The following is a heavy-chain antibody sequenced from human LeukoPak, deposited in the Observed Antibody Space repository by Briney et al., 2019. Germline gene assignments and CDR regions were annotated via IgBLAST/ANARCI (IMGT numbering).Heavy chain of an antibody. CDR2: IYHSGST. CDR1: GGSISSYY. V-gene: IGHV4-59*12. J-gene: IGHJ4*02. CDR3: ARGGYSSPVDY. Sequence: SETLSLTCTVSGGSISSYYWSWIRQPPGKGLEWIGYIYHSGSTYYNPSLKSRVTISVDRSKNQFSLKLSSVTAADTAVYYCARGGYSSPVDYWGQGTLVTVSS. D-gene: IGHD6-13*01.